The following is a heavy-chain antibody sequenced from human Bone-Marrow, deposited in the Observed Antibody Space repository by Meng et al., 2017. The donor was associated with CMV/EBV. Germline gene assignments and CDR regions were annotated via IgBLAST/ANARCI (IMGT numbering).Heavy chain of an antibody. CDR3: VRGSSSLRDFDY. CDR2: TRNKANSYTT. Sequence: GGSLRLSCAASGFTFSDHYMDWVRQAPGKGLEWVGRTRNKANSYTTEYAASVKGRVTISRDDSKNSLYPQMNSLKTEDTAVYYCVRGSSSLRDFDYWGQGTLATVPS. J-gene: IGHJ4*02. CDR1: GFTFSDHY. V-gene: IGHV3-72*01. D-gene: IGHD6-6*01.